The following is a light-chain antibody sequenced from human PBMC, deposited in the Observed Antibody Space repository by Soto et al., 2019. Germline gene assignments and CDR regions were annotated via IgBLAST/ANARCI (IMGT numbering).Light chain of an antibody. J-gene: IGLJ3*02. CDR1: SSNIANKY. Sequence: QSVLTQPPSVSAAPGQAVIISCSGSSSNIANKYVAWYQQLPGTAPKLLIFDNDKRPSGIPDRFSGSKSGTSATLGITGLQTGDEADYYCGTCDTSLSAGVFGGGTKLTVL. V-gene: IGLV1-51*01. CDR2: DND. CDR3: GTCDTSLSAGV.